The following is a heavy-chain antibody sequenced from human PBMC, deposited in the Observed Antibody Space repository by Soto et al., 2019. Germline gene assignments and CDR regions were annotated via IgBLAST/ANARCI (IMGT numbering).Heavy chain of an antibody. J-gene: IGHJ4*02. CDR3: ATLYYYGSGSYPSVFDY. CDR1: GYTLTELS. CDR2: FDPEDGET. Sequence: ASVKVSCKVSGYTLTELSMHWVRQAPGKGLEWMGGFDPEDGETIYAQKFQGRVTMTEDTSTDTAYMELSSLRSEDTAVYYCATLYYYGSGSYPSVFDYWGQGTLVTVSS. D-gene: IGHD3-10*01. V-gene: IGHV1-24*01.